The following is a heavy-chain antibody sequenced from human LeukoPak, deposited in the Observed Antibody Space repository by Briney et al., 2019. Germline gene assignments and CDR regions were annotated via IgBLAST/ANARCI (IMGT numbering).Heavy chain of an antibody. Sequence: GASVKVSCKASGYTFTSYGISWVRQAPGQGLEWMGWISTYNGNTNYAQKLQGRVTMTTDTSTSTAYMELRSLRSDDTAVYYCARDGDWNGRRAEWVGYWGQGTLVTVSS. D-gene: IGHD1-1*01. CDR1: GYTFTSYG. CDR3: ARDGDWNGRRAEWVGY. V-gene: IGHV1-18*01. J-gene: IGHJ4*02. CDR2: ISTYNGNT.